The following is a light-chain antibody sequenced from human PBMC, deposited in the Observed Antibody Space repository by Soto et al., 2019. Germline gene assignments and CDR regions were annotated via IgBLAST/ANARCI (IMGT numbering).Light chain of an antibody. CDR1: QSVSSN. CDR2: GAS. J-gene: IGKJ1*01. Sequence: EIVMTQSPATLSESSGERATLSCWASQSVSSNLAWYQQKPGQAPRLLIYGASTRTTGIPARFSGSGSETEFTLTINSLQSEDFAIYFCQQYNNWPRTFGQGTKVEI. CDR3: QQYNNWPRT. V-gene: IGKV3-15*01.